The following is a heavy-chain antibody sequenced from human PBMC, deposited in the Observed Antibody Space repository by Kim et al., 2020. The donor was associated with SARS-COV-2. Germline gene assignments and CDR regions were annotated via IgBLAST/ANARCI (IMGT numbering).Heavy chain of an antibody. J-gene: IGHJ4*02. CDR2: GT. CDR3: ARAEQWLDY. D-gene: IGHD6-19*01. V-gene: IGHV4-4*09. Sequence: GTNYTPSLKSRVTISVDTAKNQFSLKLSSVTAADTAVYYCARAEQWLDYWGQGTLVTVSS.